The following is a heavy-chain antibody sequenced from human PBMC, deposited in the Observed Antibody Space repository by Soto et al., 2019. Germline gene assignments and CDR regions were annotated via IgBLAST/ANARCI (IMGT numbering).Heavy chain of an antibody. CDR1: GFTFSDSA. CDR3: TSRRDWTAVDPLDY. V-gene: IGHV3-73*02. J-gene: IGHJ4*02. Sequence: EVQLVESGGGLVQPGGSLKLSCAASGFTFSDSAMHWVRQASGKGLEWVGRIRNKGNNYATAYTASVKGRFTISRDDSKXXXXLQMNXLXIDXXXVYXXTSRRDWTAVDPLDYWGLGTLVTVSS. CDR2: IRNKGNNYAT. D-gene: IGHD5-18*01.